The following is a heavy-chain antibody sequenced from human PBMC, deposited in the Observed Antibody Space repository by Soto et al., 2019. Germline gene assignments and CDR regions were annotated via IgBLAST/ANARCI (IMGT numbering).Heavy chain of an antibody. CDR3: ARAGSYRFDY. CDR1: GFTFSSYW. Sequence: EVQLVESGGGLVQPGGSLTLSCAASGFTFSSYWMHWVRQTPGKGLVWVSRINTDGTTINYADSVKGRFTISRDTAKNTLYLQMNNLRAEDTALYYCARAGSYRFDYWGQGTLVTVSS. D-gene: IGHD3-10*01. CDR2: INTDGTTI. J-gene: IGHJ4*02. V-gene: IGHV3-74*01.